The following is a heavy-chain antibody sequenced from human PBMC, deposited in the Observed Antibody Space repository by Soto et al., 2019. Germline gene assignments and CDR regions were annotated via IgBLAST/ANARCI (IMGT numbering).Heavy chain of an antibody. CDR3: AKFPEPYYAGPTALDY. J-gene: IGHJ4*02. CDR2: ISYDGSNK. CDR1: GFTFSSYG. Sequence: PGGSLRLSCAASGFTFSSYGMHWVRQAPGKGLEWVAVISYDGSNKYYADSVKGRFTISRDNSKNTLYLQMNSLRAEDTAVYYCAKFPEPYYAGPTALDYWGQGTLVTVSS. D-gene: IGHD3-10*01. V-gene: IGHV3-30*18.